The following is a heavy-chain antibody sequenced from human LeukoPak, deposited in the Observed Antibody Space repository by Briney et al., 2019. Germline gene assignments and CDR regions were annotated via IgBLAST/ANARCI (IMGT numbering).Heavy chain of an antibody. CDR1: GFTSSNYA. J-gene: IGHJ4*02. D-gene: IGHD7-27*01. CDR3: AKDPLNWGTIYFDY. Sequence: GGSLRLPCAASGFTSSNYAMSWVRQAPGKGLEWVSSISGGGDSTNYAESVKGRFTISRDNSKNTLFLQMNSLTAEDTAIYYCAKDPLNWGTIYFDYWGQGTLVTVSP. V-gene: IGHV3-23*01. CDR2: ISGGGDST.